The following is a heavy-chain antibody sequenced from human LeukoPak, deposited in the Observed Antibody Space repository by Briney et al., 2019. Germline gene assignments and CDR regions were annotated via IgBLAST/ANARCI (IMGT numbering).Heavy chain of an antibody. CDR1: GFTFSSYS. V-gene: IGHV3-33*01. J-gene: IGHJ3*02. CDR2: IWYDGSNK. CDR3: AREPAAIKLTHAFDI. Sequence: GGSLRLSCAASGFTFSSYSMHWVRQAPGKGLEWVAVIWYDGSNKYYADSVKGRFTISRDNSKNTLYLQMNSLRAEDTAVYYCAREPAAIKLTHAFDIWGQGTMVTVSS. D-gene: IGHD2-2*01.